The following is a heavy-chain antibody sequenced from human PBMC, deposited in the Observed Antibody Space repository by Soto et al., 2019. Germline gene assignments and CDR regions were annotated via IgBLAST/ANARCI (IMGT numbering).Heavy chain of an antibody. Sequence: ASVKVSCKASGYTFTCYYMHWVRQAPGQGLEWMGWINPNSGGTNYAQKFQGWVTMTRDTSISTAYMELSRLRSDDTAVYYCARAVYGDYVSQHYYHYMDVCGKGTTVTVSS. J-gene: IGHJ6*03. D-gene: IGHD4-17*01. CDR2: INPNSGGT. CDR1: GYTFTCYY. V-gene: IGHV1-2*04. CDR3: ARAVYGDYVSQHYYHYMDV.